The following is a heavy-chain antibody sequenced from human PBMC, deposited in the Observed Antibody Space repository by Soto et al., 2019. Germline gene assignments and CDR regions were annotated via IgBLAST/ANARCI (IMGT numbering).Heavy chain of an antibody. CDR2: IYYSGST. D-gene: IGHD3-16*02. CDR1: GGSISSYY. J-gene: IGHJ6*02. CDR3: ARVVDDYVWGSYRWSYGMDV. V-gene: IGHV4-59*01. Sequence: SETLSLTWTGSGGSISSYYWSWIRQPPGKGLEWIGYIYYSGSTNYNPSLKSRVTISVDTSKNQFSLKLSSVTAADTAVYYCARVVDDYVWGSYRWSYGMDVWGQGTTVTASS.